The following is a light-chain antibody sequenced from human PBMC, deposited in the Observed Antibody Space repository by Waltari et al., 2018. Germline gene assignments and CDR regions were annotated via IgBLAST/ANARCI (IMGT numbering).Light chain of an antibody. J-gene: IGLJ3*02. CDR1: NPNIARNI. CDR3: SAWDESLDGWL. Sequence: QSVLTQPPSASGTPGQRVTLSCSGGNPNIARNIVTWYQQVHGTAPKLIIYACSQRSSGVPDRFSCSKSGTSASLAISGLQSEDEADYYCSAWDESLDGWLIGGGTKLTVL. CDR2: ACS. V-gene: IGLV1-44*01.